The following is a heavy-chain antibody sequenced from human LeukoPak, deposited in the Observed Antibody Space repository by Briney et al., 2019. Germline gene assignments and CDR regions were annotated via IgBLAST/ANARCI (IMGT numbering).Heavy chain of an antibody. CDR1: GDSTNTFF. J-gene: IGHJ4*02. CDR2: IYYTGTT. D-gene: IGHD4-17*01. V-gene: IGHV4-59*01. CDR3: ASKSTDHGELRFDY. Sequence: SETLSLTCTISGDSTNTFFWSWLRQPPGKGLEWIGYIYYTGTTNYNPSLKSRVIISVDTSKNQFSLKVNSVTAADTGVYYCASKSTDHGELRFDYWGQGTLVTVSS.